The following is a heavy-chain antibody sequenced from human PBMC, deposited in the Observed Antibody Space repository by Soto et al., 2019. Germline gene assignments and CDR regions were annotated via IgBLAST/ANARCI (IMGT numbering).Heavy chain of an antibody. CDR3: AREGQQLITSKPSDY. CDR2: IIPILGIT. D-gene: IGHD6-13*01. CDR1: GGTFSSYT. J-gene: IGHJ4*02. V-gene: IGHV1-69*04. Sequence: VKVSCKASGGTFSSYTISWVRQAPGQGLEWMGRIIPILGITNYAQKFQGRVTITADKSTSTAYMELSSLRSEDTAVYYCAREGQQLITSKPSDYWGQGTLVTVS.